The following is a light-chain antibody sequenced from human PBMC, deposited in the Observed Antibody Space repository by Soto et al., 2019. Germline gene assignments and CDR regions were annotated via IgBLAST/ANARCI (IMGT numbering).Light chain of an antibody. V-gene: IGKV1-27*01. Sequence: DIQLTQSPSSLSASVGDRFTITCLVSQGISSYLNWYRQKPGKVPKLLIYSASNLQSGVPSRFSGSGSGTDFTLTISSLQPEDVAVYYCQQRGNWPPITFGQGTRLEIK. CDR3: QQRGNWPPIT. CDR1: QGISSY. CDR2: SAS. J-gene: IGKJ5*01.